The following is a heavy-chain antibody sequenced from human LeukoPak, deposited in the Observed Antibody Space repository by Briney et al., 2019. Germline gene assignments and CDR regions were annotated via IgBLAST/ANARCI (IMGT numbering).Heavy chain of an antibody. CDR1: GGSISSYY. CDR2: IYYSGST. CDR3: ARVNSGSNEAGFDY. Sequence: SETLSLTCTVSGGSISSYYWSWIRQPPGKGLEWIGYIYYSGSTNYNPSLKSRVTISVDTSKNQFSLKLSSVTAADTAVYYCARVNSGSNEAGFDYWGQGTLVTVSS. D-gene: IGHD1-26*01. V-gene: IGHV4-59*01. J-gene: IGHJ4*02.